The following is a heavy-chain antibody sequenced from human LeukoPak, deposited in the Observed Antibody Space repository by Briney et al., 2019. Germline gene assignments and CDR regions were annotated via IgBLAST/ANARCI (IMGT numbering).Heavy chain of an antibody. CDR1: GGSISSYY. J-gene: IGHJ5*02. CDR3: ARDLGPNWFDP. Sequence: SETLSLTCTVSGGSISSYYWSWLRQPPGKGLEWIGYINYSGTTGYNPSLKSRVTISVDTSKNHFSLKLSSVTAADTAVYYCARDLGPNWFDPWGQGTLVTVSS. V-gene: IGHV4-59*01. CDR2: INYSGTT. D-gene: IGHD3-16*01.